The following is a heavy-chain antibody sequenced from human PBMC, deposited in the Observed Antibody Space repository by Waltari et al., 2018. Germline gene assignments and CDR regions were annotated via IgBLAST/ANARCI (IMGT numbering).Heavy chain of an antibody. CDR1: GFTFSSYA. J-gene: IGHJ4*02. CDR3: TTLNDYGDNAFDY. D-gene: IGHD4-17*01. CDR2: IYSGSIT. Sequence: EVQLLESGGGLVQPGGSLRLSCAASGFTFSSYAMSWVRQAPGKGLEWVSVIYSGSITYYADSVKGLFTISRDNSKNTLYLQMNSLKTEDTAVYYCTTLNDYGDNAFDYWGQGTLVTVSS. V-gene: IGHV3-23*03.